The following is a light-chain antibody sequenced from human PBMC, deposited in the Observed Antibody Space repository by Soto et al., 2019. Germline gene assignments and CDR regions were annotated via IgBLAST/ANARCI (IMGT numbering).Light chain of an antibody. V-gene: IGKV1-5*01. J-gene: IGKJ1*01. CDR1: QSISSW. CDR2: DAS. Sequence: IHMTHSPSTLSASVLYRVTITFLASQSISSWLALYQQKPGKAPKLLIYDASSLESGVPSRFSGSGSGTEFTLTISSLQPDDFATYYCQQYNSYTWTFGQGTKVDIK. CDR3: QQYNSYTWT.